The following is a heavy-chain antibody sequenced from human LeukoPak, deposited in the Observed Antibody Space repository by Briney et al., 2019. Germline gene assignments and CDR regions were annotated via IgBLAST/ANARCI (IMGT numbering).Heavy chain of an antibody. CDR2: ISGSGGST. CDR1: GFTFDDYA. CDR3: AKGVGYDYVWGSYRPRSDAFDI. D-gene: IGHD3-16*02. Sequence: GGSLRLSCAASGFTFDDYAMHWVRQAPGKGLEWVSAISGSGGSTYYADSVKGRFTISRDNSKNTLYLQMNSLRAEDTAVYYCAKGVGYDYVWGSYRPRSDAFDIWGQGTMVTVSS. V-gene: IGHV3-23*01. J-gene: IGHJ3*02.